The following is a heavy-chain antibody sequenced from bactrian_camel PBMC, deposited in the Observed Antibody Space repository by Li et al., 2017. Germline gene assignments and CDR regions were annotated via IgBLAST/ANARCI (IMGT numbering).Heavy chain of an antibody. V-gene: IGHV3S10*01. CDR1: GYTSSRHC. J-gene: IGHJ6*01. CDR3: VTAQPVAGDFAY. Sequence: DVQLVESGGGSVQAGGSLRLSCTHSGYTSSRHCMGWFRQAPGKAREGIAGIRRDGDEYYADSVKGRFSISRDNAKNTVYLQINNLKPEDTAVYYCVTAQPVAGDFAYWGQGTQVTVS. CDR2: IRRDGDE. D-gene: IGHD6*01.